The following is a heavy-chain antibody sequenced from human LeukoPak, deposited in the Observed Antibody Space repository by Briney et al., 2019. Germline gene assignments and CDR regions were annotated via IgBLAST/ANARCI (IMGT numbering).Heavy chain of an antibody. Sequence: ASVNVSCKTSVYTFTDFGMSWVRQAPGQGLEWMGWISAYNGDTNYAHNLQGRVTMTTDTSTSTAYMELRSLRSDDTAVYYCARGRPSDYWGQGTPVTVSS. V-gene: IGHV1-18*01. CDR3: ARGRPSDY. CDR1: VYTFTDFG. J-gene: IGHJ4*02. CDR2: ISAYNGDT.